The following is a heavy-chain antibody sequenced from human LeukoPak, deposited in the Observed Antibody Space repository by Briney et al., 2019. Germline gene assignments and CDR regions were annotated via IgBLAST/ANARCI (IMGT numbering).Heavy chain of an antibody. CDR2: ISGSGDSA. CDR1: EFTFSSYA. D-gene: IGHD6-13*01. J-gene: IGHJ4*02. V-gene: IGHV3-23*01. CDR3: AKTRPLDSSSWSHGDY. Sequence: GGSLRLSCAASEFTFSSYAMSWVRQAPGKGLEWVSAISGSGDSAYYGDSVKGRFTISRDNSKNTLYLQMNSLRAEDTAVYYCAKTRPLDSSSWSHGDYWGQGTLVTVSS.